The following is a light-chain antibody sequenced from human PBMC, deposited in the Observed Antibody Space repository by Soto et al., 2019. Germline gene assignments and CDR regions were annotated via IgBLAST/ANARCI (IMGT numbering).Light chain of an antibody. CDR3: QQYDNLPLT. J-gene: IGKJ4*01. V-gene: IGKV1-33*01. Sequence: DIPMIQSPSTLSGSVGDRVTITCRASQTISNWLAWYQQKPGKAPKLLIYDASDLETGVPSRFSGSGSGTDFTFTINSLQPEDIATYYCQQYDNLPLTFGGGTKVDIK. CDR2: DAS. CDR1: QTISNW.